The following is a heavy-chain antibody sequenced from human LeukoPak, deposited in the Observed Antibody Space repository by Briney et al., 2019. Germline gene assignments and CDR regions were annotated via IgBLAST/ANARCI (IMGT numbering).Heavy chain of an antibody. D-gene: IGHD3-22*01. Sequence: PGGSLRLSCAGCGFTFSGNWMSWVRQAPGQGLEWVANEKEDESEKYYVDSVKGRFTISRDNAKNSLYLLMNSLRAEDTAIYYCVWEFYYESSGYPRGFDYWGQGTLVTVSS. CDR1: GFTFSGNW. V-gene: IGHV3-7*01. CDR3: VWEFYYESSGYPRGFDY. CDR2: EKEDESEK. J-gene: IGHJ4*02.